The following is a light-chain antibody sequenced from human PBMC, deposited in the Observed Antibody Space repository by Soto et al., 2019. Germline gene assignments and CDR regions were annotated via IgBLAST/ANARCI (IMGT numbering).Light chain of an antibody. J-gene: IGKJ1*01. Sequence: EIVMTQSPATLSVSPGERATLSCRASQSVSDKLAWYQQKPGQAPRLLIYHASTRATGIPARLSGSVSRTEFTLTISSLPSEAFAIYYCQQYNNCTPSTFGQGTKLNIK. V-gene: IGKV3-15*01. CDR2: HAS. CDR3: QQYNNCTPST. CDR1: QSVSDK.